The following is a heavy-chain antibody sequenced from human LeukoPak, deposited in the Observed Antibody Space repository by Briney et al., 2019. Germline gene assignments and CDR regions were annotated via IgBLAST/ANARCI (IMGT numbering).Heavy chain of an antibody. CDR2: VSSSGGST. V-gene: IGHV3-23*01. J-gene: IGHJ4*02. CDR1: GFTFSSYA. Sequence: GGSLRLSCAASGFTFSSYAMAWVRQAPGKGLQWVSDVSSSGGSTYYADSVKGRFTISRDNSKNTLYLQMNSLRAEDTAVYYCAKDLSGSYDYWGQGTLVTVSS. CDR3: AKDLSGSYDY. D-gene: IGHD1-26*01.